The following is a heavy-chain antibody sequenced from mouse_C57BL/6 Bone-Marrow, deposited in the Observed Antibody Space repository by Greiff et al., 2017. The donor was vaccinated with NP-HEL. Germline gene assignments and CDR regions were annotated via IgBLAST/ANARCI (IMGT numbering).Heavy chain of an antibody. Sequence: VQLKESVPGLANPSPTLSLTCSVTGYSITSDYWNWIRKFPGNKLEYMGYISYSGSTYYNPSLKSRISITRDTSKNQYYLQLNSVTTEDTATYYCARCGSIPYYAMDYWGQGTSVTVSS. D-gene: IGHD1-1*01. CDR3: ARCGSIPYYAMDY. V-gene: IGHV3-8*01. J-gene: IGHJ4*01. CDR1: GYSITSDY. CDR2: ISYSGST.